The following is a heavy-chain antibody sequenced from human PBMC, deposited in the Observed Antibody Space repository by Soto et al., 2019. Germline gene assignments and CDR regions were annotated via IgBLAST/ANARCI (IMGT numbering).Heavy chain of an antibody. V-gene: IGHV3-23*01. CDR2: ISGSGGRT. D-gene: IGHD4-17*01. J-gene: IGHJ4*02. CDR3: TKDEPSTVEDYFDY. CDR1: GFTFSSYA. Sequence: EVQLLESGGGLVQPGGSLRLSCAASGFTFSSYAMGWVRQAPCKGLDWVSAISGSGGRTYYADSVKGRFTISRDNSKNTLYLQMIRLRADDTSVYYCTKDEPSTVEDYFDYWGQGTLVNVSS.